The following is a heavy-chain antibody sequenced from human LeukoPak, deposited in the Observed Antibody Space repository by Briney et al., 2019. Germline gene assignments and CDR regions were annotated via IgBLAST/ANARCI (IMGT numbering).Heavy chain of an antibody. V-gene: IGHV3-23*01. CDR2: TSGSGGST. CDR3: AKDSATPYFDY. Sequence: GGSLRLSCAASGFTFSSYAMSWVRQAPGEGLEWVSATSGSGGSTYYADSVQGRFTISRDNSKNTLYLQMNSLRAEDTAVYYCAKDSATPYFDYWGQGTLVTVSS. D-gene: IGHD2-15*01. CDR1: GFTFSSYA. J-gene: IGHJ4*02.